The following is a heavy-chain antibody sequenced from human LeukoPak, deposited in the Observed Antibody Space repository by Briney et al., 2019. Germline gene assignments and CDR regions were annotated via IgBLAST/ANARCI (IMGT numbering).Heavy chain of an antibody. J-gene: IGHJ4*02. CDR3: ARDIRYCTNGVCGYYFDY. V-gene: IGHV3-7*01. CDR1: GFSFSSYW. CDR2: IKQDGSEK. D-gene: IGHD2-8*01. Sequence: GGSLRLSCEGSGFSFSSYWMSWVRQAPGKGLEWVANIKQDGSEKYYVDSVKGRFTISRDNAKNSLYLQMNSLRAEDTAVYYCARDIRYCTNGVCGYYFDYWGQGTLVTVSS.